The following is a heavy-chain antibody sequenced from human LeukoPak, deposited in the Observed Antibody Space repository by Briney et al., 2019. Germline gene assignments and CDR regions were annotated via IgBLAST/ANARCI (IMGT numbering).Heavy chain of an antibody. CDR2: ISSSGSTI. Sequence: PGGSLRLSCAASGFTFSSYEMNWVRQAPGKGLEWVSYISSSGSTIYYADSVKGRFTISRDNAKNSLYLQMNSLRAEDTAVYYCARVPYYDFWSGFDYWGQGTLVTVSS. D-gene: IGHD3-3*01. CDR1: GFTFSSYE. CDR3: ARVPYYDFWSGFDY. J-gene: IGHJ4*02. V-gene: IGHV3-48*03.